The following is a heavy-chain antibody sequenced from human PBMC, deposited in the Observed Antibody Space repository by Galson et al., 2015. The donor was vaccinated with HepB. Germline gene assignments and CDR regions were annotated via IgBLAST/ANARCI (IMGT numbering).Heavy chain of an antibody. CDR2: IYSGGST. CDR1: GFTVSSNY. V-gene: IGHV3-53*01. D-gene: IGHD2-15*01. CDR3: ARDPLSGYCRGGSCSHGDYFEY. J-gene: IGHJ4*02. Sequence: SLRLSCAASGFTVSSNYMSWVRQAPGKGLEWVSVIYSGGSTYYADSVKGRFTISRDNSKNTLYLQMNSLRAEDTAVYYCARDPLSGYCRGGSCSHGDYFEYWGQGALVTVSS.